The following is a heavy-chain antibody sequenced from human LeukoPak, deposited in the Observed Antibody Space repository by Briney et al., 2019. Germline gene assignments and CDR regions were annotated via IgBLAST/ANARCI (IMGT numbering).Heavy chain of an antibody. J-gene: IGHJ4*02. CDR1: GFTFGDYA. Sequence: PGGSLRLSCTASGFTFGDYAMSWFRRAPGKGLEWVGFIRGKAYGGTTEYAASVKGRFTISRDDSKSIAYLQMNSLKTEDTAVYYCTRGLCSGGSCYRNYYFDYWGQGTLVTVSS. CDR2: IRGKAYGGTT. D-gene: IGHD2-15*01. CDR3: TRGLCSGGSCYRNYYFDY. V-gene: IGHV3-49*03.